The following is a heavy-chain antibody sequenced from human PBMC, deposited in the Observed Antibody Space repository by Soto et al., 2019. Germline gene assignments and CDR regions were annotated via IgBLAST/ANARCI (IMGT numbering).Heavy chain of an antibody. V-gene: IGHV1-69*12. CDR1: GGTFSSYA. CDR3: ARDRPGRAVAGIWFDP. D-gene: IGHD6-19*01. Sequence: QVQLVQSGAEVKKPGSSVKVSCKASGGTFSSYAISWVRQAPGQGLEWMGGIIPILGTGTFAQKFQGRVTITADEPTSTAYLELSSLRSEDTAVYYWARDRPGRAVAGIWFDPWGQGTLVTVSS. J-gene: IGHJ5*02. CDR2: IIPILGTG.